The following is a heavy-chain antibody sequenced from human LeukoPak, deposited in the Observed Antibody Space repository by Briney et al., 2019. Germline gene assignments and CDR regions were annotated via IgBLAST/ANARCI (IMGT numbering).Heavy chain of an antibody. V-gene: IGHV4-59*08. CDR3: ARRAYSSGWYGGFDY. CDR2: IYYSGST. J-gene: IGHJ4*02. Sequence: SETLSLTCTVSGGSISSYYWSWIRQPPGKGLEWIGYIYYSGSTNYNPSLESRVTISVDTSKNQFSLKLSSVTAADTAVYYCARRAYSSGWYGGFDYWGQGTLVTVSS. D-gene: IGHD6-19*01. CDR1: GGSISSYY.